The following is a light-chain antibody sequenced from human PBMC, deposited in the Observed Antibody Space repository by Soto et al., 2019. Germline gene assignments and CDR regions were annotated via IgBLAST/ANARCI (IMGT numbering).Light chain of an antibody. Sequence: EIGMTQSPATLSLSPGERATLSCRASQSVNSDLAWYQQKPGQAPRLLIYDASTRAAGVPARFTGSGSETEFTLTLSSMQSEDYAVYYCQHYNNWPPYTFGQGTKLEIK. CDR2: DAS. CDR3: QHYNNWPPYT. J-gene: IGKJ2*01. V-gene: IGKV3-15*01. CDR1: QSVNSD.